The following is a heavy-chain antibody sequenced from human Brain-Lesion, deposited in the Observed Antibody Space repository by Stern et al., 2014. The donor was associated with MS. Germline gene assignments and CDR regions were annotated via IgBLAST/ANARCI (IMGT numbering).Heavy chain of an antibody. CDR2: IFPRDSNT. Sequence: EVQLVESGAEVKKPGESLKISCEASGYLFDDYWIGWVRQMSGRGLELVAIIFPRDSNTRYSPSVQGQVPFSADKPISTAYFPWSSRKPSDPAIYYCARSPATPSGYDRFDYWGQGALVTVSS. CDR1: GYLFDDYW. D-gene: IGHD5-12*01. V-gene: IGHV5-51*04. J-gene: IGHJ4*02. CDR3: ARSPATPSGYDRFDY.